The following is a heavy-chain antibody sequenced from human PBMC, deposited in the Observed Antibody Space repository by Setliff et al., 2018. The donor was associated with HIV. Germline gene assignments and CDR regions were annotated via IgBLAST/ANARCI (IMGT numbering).Heavy chain of an antibody. CDR2: FYTDGTT. J-gene: IGHJ4*02. CDR1: GDSVSHYF. Sequence: SETLSLTCTVSGDSVSHYFWSWLRQPAGKGLQWIGRFYTDGTTRYNPSLESRVTMSVDTSKNQFSLKLSSATAADTAVYYCARSRLHYYDSSGYYPSYFDYWGQGTLVTVSS. D-gene: IGHD3-22*01. V-gene: IGHV4-4*07. CDR3: ARSRLHYYDSSGYYPSYFDY.